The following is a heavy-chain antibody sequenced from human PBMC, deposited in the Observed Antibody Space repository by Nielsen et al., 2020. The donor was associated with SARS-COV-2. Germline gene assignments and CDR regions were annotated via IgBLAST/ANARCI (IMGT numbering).Heavy chain of an antibody. CDR2: ISWNSGSI. J-gene: IGHJ6*02. V-gene: IGHV3-9*01. CDR3: AKDIGRGYSGYPYYYYGMDV. Sequence: PGKGLEWVSGISWNSGSIGYADSVKGRFTISRDNAKNSLYLQMNSLRAEDTALYYCAKDIGRGYSGYPYYYYGMDVWGQGTTVTRLL. D-gene: IGHD5-12*01.